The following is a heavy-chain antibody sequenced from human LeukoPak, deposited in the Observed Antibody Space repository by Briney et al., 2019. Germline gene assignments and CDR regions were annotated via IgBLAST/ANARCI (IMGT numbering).Heavy chain of an antibody. Sequence: ASVKVSCKASGYSFTSYYMHWVRQAPGQGLEWMGIINPGGGSTSYAQKFQGRVTMTRDTSTSTVYMELSSLRSEDTAVYYCARGCWSTSCYNPYYYGMDVWGQGTTVTVSS. J-gene: IGHJ6*02. V-gene: IGHV1-46*01. D-gene: IGHD2-2*02. CDR3: ARGCWSTSCYNPYYYGMDV. CDR2: INPGGGST. CDR1: GYSFTSYY.